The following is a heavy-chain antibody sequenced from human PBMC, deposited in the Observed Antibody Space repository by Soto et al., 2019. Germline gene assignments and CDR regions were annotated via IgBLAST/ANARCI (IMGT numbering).Heavy chain of an antibody. CDR1: GFTFSSYD. J-gene: IGHJ4*02. Sequence: GGSLRLSCSASGFTFSSYDMHWVRQGPGKGLEWVSAIGTAGDTNYAGSVKGRFTISRENAKNSLYLQMNSLRAGDTAIYFCARAIGPTLFDYWGQGTLVTDS. CDR2: IGTAGDT. CDR3: ARAIGPTLFDY. D-gene: IGHD3-22*01. V-gene: IGHV3-13*04.